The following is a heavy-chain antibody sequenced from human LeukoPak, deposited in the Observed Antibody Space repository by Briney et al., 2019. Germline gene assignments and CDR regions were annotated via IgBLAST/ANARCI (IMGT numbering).Heavy chain of an antibody. D-gene: IGHD3-10*01. J-gene: IGHJ6*02. CDR1: GFTFSSYD. Sequence: GGSLRLSCAASGFTFSSYDMHWVRQAIGKGLEWVSSIGTAGDTYYSGSVKGRFTISRENAKNPLYLQMNSLRGGDTAVYYCARVLGSGTYGLDVWGQGTTVTVSS. V-gene: IGHV3-13*04. CDR3: ARVLGSGTYGLDV. CDR2: IGTAGDT.